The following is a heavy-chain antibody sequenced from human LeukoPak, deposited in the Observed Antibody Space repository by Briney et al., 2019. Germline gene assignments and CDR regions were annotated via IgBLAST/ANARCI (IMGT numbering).Heavy chain of an antibody. J-gene: IGHJ4*02. CDR3: ASAPNENYFDF. V-gene: IGHV3-7*01. CDR2: INQAGSAK. Sequence: GGSLRLSCAASGFTFSSYWMSWVRQAPGKGLEWVASINQAGSAKDYGGSVEGRFTISRDNAKNSLYLQMNSLTAEDTAVYFCASAPNENYFDFWGQGTLVTVSS. CDR1: GFTFSSYW.